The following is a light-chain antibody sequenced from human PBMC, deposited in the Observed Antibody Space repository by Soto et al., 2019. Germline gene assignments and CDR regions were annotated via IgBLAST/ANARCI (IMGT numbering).Light chain of an antibody. Sequence: ESVLTQSPATLSLSPGERATLSCRASQSVSSYLAWYQQKPGQAPRLLIYDASNRATGIPARFSGSGSGTDFTLTISILAPEDFAVSYCQQRSTWPLTCGGGTKVEIK. J-gene: IGKJ4*01. CDR2: DAS. CDR1: QSVSSY. CDR3: QQRSTWPLT. V-gene: IGKV3-11*01.